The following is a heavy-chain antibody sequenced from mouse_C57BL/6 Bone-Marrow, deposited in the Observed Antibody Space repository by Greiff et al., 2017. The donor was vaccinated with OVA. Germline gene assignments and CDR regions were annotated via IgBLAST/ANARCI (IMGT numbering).Heavy chain of an antibody. J-gene: IGHJ3*01. V-gene: IGHV1-69*01. D-gene: IGHD3-2*02. Sequence: VQLQQPGAELVMPGASVKLSCKASGYTFTSYWLPWVKQRPGQGLEWIGEIDPSDSYTNYNQKFKGKSTLTVDKSSSTAYMQLSSLTSEDSAVYDCARDSSGYSAWVAYWGQGTLVTVSA. CDR2: IDPSDSYT. CDR1: GYTFTSYW. CDR3: ARDSSGYSAWVAY.